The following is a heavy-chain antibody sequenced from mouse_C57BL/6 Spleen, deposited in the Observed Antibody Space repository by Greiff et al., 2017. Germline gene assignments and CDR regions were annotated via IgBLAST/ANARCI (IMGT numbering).Heavy chain of an antibody. D-gene: IGHD1-1*01. V-gene: IGHV1-82*01. Sequence: QVQLQQSGPELVKPGASVKISCKASGYAFSSSWMNWVKQRPGKGLEWIGRIYPGDGDTNYNGKFTGKATLTADKSSSTAYMQLSSLTSEDSAVYFCARSKFMTTVLDYWGQGTTLTVSS. CDR1: GYAFSSSW. CDR2: IYPGDGDT. CDR3: ARSKFMTTVLDY. J-gene: IGHJ2*01.